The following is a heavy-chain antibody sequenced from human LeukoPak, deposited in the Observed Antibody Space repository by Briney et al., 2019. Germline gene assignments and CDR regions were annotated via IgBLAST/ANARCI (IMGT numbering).Heavy chain of an antibody. V-gene: IGHV1-18*01. CDR3: ARVDPYDSSAYYFDY. CDR2: ISAYNGNT. J-gene: IGHJ4*02. D-gene: IGHD3-22*01. Sequence: ASVKVSCKASGYTFTSYGISWVRQAPGQGLEWMEWISAYNGNTNYAQKLQGRVTMTTDTSTSTAYMELRSLRSDDTAVYYCARVDPYDSSAYYFDYWGQGTLVTVSS. CDR1: GYTFTSYG.